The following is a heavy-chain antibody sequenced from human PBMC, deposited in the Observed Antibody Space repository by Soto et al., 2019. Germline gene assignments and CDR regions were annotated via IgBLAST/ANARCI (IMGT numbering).Heavy chain of an antibody. Sequence: QVTLKESGPVLVKPTETLTLTCTVSGFSLSNARMGVSWIRQPPGKALEWLAHIFSNDEKSYSTSLKSRLTISKDTSKSQVVLTMTNMDPVDTATYYCARILGYCSITSCLFDYWGQGTLVTVSS. V-gene: IGHV2-26*01. J-gene: IGHJ4*02. CDR1: GFSLSNARMG. D-gene: IGHD2-2*01. CDR3: ARILGYCSITSCLFDY. CDR2: IFSNDEK.